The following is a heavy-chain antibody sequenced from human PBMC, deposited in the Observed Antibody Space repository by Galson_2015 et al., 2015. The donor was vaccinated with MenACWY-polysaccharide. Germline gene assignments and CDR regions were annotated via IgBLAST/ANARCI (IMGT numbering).Heavy chain of an antibody. CDR3: ARDWASVIVQYWSGGSCYKYFQY. Sequence: SLRLSCAASGFTFSSYSMNWVRQAPGKGLEWVSSISSSSSYIYYADSVKGRFTISRDNAKNSLYLQMNSLRAEDTAVYYCARDWASVIVQYWSGGSCYKYFQYWGQGTLVTVSS. CDR1: GFTFSSYS. J-gene: IGHJ1*01. V-gene: IGHV3-21*01. CDR2: ISSSSSYI. D-gene: IGHD2-15*01.